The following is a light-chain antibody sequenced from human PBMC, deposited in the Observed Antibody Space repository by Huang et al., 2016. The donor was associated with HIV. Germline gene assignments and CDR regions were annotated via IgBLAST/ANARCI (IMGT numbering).Light chain of an antibody. CDR2: DAT. J-gene: IGKJ4*01. CDR3: QQRYDWPLT. V-gene: IGKV3-11*01. CDR1: QSVSSY. Sequence: IVLTQSPATVSLSPGARATLSCKASQSVSSYLAWYQQRSGQAPRLLIYDATSRAPGLPARFSGSGPGTDFTLTISNLGPEEFAIYFCQQRYDWPLTFGGGTKVEI.